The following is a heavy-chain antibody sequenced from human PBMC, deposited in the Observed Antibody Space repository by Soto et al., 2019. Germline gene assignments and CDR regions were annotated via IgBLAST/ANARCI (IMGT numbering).Heavy chain of an antibody. Sequence: PGGSLRLSCAASGFTFSSYAMSWVRQAPGKGLEWVSAISGSGGSTYYADSAKGRFTISRDNSKNTLYLQMNSLRAEDTAVYYCAGSGWSYEIYYYYYGMDVWGQGPTVTVSS. D-gene: IGHD6-19*01. CDR3: AGSGWSYEIYYYYYGMDV. CDR2: ISGSGGST. V-gene: IGHV3-23*01. J-gene: IGHJ6*02. CDR1: GFTFSSYA.